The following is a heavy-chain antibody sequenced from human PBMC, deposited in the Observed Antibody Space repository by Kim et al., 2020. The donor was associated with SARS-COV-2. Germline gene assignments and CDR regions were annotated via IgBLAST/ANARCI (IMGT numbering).Heavy chain of an antibody. CDR2: IWGGGGCT. J-gene: IGHJ6*02. V-gene: IGHV3-23*01. CDR1: GFAFSSYA. D-gene: IGHD2-21*02. Sequence: GGSLRLSCEASGFAFSSYAMNWVRQAPGKGLEWVGIIWGGGGCTYYGDSVKGRFTISRDNSKNTLYLQMNSLRAEDTAVYYCAKEYSDCGDCFSFIDVLGQGNTGTVSS. CDR3: AKEYSDCGDCFSFIDV.